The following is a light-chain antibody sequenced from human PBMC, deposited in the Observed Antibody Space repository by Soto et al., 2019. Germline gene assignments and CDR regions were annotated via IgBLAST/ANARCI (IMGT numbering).Light chain of an antibody. J-gene: IGKJ1*01. CDR1: QTISSW. V-gene: IGKV1-5*03. Sequence: DIQMTQSPSTLSGSVGDRVTITCRASQTISSWLAWYQQKPGKAPKLLIYKASTLKSGGTSRFSGSGSGTEFTLNISSLQPDDFATYYCQHYNSYSEAFGQGTKVELK. CDR3: QHYNSYSEA. CDR2: KAS.